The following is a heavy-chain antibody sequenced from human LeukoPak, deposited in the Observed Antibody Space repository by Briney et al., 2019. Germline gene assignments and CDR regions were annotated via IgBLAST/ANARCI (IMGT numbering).Heavy chain of an antibody. D-gene: IGHD6-19*01. Sequence: SETLSLTCTVSGSSISSSPYYWGWIRQPPGKGLEWIGNIYYSGSTYYNPSLKTRVTISVDTSKNQFSLKLTSVTAADTAVYYCARHASVDGNWPRPLDYWGQGSLVTVSS. CDR3: ARHASVDGNWPRPLDY. CDR2: IYYSGST. J-gene: IGHJ4*02. V-gene: IGHV4-39*01. CDR1: GSSISSSPYY.